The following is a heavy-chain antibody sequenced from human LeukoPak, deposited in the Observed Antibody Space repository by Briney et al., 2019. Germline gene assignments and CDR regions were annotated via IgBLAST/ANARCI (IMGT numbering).Heavy chain of an antibody. J-gene: IGHJ5*02. D-gene: IGHD3-9*01. CDR2: IYTSGST. CDR1: GGSISSYY. V-gene: IGHV4-4*07. Sequence: PSETLSPTCTVSGGSISSYYWSWIRQPAGKGLEWIGRIYTSGSTNYNPSLKSRVTISVDTSKNQFSLKLSSVTAADTAVYYCARGRGGILTGYSRPFDPWGQGTLVTVSS. CDR3: ARGRGGILTGYSRPFDP.